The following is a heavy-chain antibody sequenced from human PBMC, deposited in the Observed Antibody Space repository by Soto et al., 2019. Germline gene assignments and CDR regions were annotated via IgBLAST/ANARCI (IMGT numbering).Heavy chain of an antibody. D-gene: IGHD2-21*02. V-gene: IGHV5-51*01. CDR1: GYTFTRNW. J-gene: IGHJ3*01. Sequence: GESLKISCNGSGYTFTRNWIGWVRQMPGKGLEWMGIIFPIDSDTRYSPSSQGQVTISADNSISTAYLQWSSLKASDTAIYYCATPGGRDFNAFDVWGPGTMVTVSS. CDR2: IFPIDSDT. CDR3: ATPGGRDFNAFDV.